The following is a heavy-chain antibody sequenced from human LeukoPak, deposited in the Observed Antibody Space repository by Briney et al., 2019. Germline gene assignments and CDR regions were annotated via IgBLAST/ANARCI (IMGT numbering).Heavy chain of an antibody. V-gene: IGHV3-33*01. CDR1: GLTFSSYG. D-gene: IGHD5-24*01. CDR2: IWYDGSNK. CDR3: ARGDGYNDAEYLQH. J-gene: IGHJ1*01. Sequence: PAGSLRLSCAPSGLTFSSYGMHCVRQPPGKGLGWVAFIWYDGSNKYYGDSVKGRFTISRDTSKKTLYLQMNSLRVEDTAVYYCARGDGYNDAEYLQHWGQGTLVTVS.